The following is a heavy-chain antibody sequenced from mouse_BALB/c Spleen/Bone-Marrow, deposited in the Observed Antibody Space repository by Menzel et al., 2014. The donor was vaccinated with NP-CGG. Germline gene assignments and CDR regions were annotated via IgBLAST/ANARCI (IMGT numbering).Heavy chain of an antibody. CDR3: TNHYFDY. CDR1: GYTFTSYW. J-gene: IGHJ2*01. CDR2: IYPGSGST. Sequence: LQQPGSELVRPGASVKLSCKASGYTFTSYWMHWVKQRPGQGLEWIGNIYPGSGSTNYDEKFKSKATLTVDTSSSTAYMQLSSLTSEDSAVYYCTNHYFDYWCQGTTLTVSS. V-gene: IGHV1S22*01.